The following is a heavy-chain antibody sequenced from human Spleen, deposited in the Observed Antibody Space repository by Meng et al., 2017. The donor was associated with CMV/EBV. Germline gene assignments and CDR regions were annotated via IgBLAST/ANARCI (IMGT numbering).Heavy chain of an antibody. D-gene: IGHD3-3*01. CDR3: AREGYGFPYPRYGMDV. V-gene: IGHV3-30*02. Sequence: GESLKISCAASGFTFNYYGMHWVRQAPGKGLEWVAFLHYDGSNEYYADSVKGRFIISRDNAKNTLYLQMNSLRAEDTAVYFCAREGYGFPYPRYGMDVWGQGTTVTVSS. J-gene: IGHJ6*02. CDR1: GFTFNYYG. CDR2: LHYDGSNE.